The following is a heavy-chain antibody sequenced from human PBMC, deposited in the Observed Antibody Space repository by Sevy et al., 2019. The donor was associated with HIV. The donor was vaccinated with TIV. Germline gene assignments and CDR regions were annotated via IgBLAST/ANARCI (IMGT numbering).Heavy chain of an antibody. CDR3: AGIVVVPAAISSKDPRYYGMDV. CDR2: IYYSGST. CDR1: GGSISSYY. D-gene: IGHD2-2*01. Sequence: SETLSLTCTVSGGSISSYYWSWIRQPPGKGLEWIGYIYYSGSTNYNPSPKSRVTISVDTSKNQFSLKLSSVTAADTAVYYCAGIVVVPAAISSKDPRYYGMDVWGQGTTVTVSS. J-gene: IGHJ6*02. V-gene: IGHV4-59*01.